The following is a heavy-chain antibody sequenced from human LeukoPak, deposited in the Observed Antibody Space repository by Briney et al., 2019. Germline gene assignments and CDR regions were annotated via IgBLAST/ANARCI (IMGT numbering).Heavy chain of an antibody. CDR3: ARRRDGYNHWSTTRSKPDWYFDL. CDR2: IYYSGST. J-gene: IGHJ2*01. Sequence: SETLSLTCTVSGGSISSSSYYWGWIRQPPGKGLEWIGSIYYSGSTYYNPSLKSRVTISVDTSKNQFSLKLSSVTAADTAVYYCARRRDGYNHWSTTRSKPDWYFDLWGRGTLVTVSS. D-gene: IGHD5-24*01. CDR1: GGSISSSSYY. V-gene: IGHV4-39*01.